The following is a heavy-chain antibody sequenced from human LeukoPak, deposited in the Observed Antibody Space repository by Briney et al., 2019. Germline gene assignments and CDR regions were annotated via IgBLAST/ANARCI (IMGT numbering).Heavy chain of an antibody. CDR1: EFTFNTYW. J-gene: IGHJ4*02. CDR3: ASGYSSDYGGNVY. V-gene: IGHV3-74*01. D-gene: IGHD4-23*01. Sequence: GGSLRLSCAASEFTFNTYWMHWVRQAPGEGLVWVSRINSDGSSTNYADSVKGRFTISRDNAKNTLYLQMNSLSTEDTAVYYCASGYSSDYGGNVYWGQGTLVTVSS. CDR2: INSDGSST.